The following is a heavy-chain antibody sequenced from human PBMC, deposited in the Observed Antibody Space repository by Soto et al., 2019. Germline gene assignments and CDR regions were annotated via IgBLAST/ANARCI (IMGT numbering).Heavy chain of an antibody. J-gene: IGHJ4*02. V-gene: IGHV6-1*01. CDR3: GRSVRGHVVKYFDY. Sequence: LSLTCAISGDTVSSNSAAWNWIRQSPSRGLEWLGRTHYRSKWYNDYAVSVKSRITINPDKSKNQFSLQLNSVTPEDTAVYYCGRSVRGHVVKYFDYWGQGTLVTVSS. D-gene: IGHD3-10*01. CDR2: THYRSKWYN. CDR1: GDTVSSNSAA.